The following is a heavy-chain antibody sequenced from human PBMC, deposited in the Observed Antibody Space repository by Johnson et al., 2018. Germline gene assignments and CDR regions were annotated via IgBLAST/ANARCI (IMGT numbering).Heavy chain of an antibody. J-gene: IGHJ6*02. CDR3: AGDCSSTSCYTREYYYGMDV. V-gene: IGHV1-69*01. Sequence: QVQLVQSGAEVKKPGSSVKVSCKASGGTFSSYAISWVRQAPGQGLEWMGGIIPIFGTANSAQKFQGRVTLTADESPSTAYRELSSLRSEDTAVYYCAGDCSSTSCYTREYYYGMDVWGQGTTVTVSS. D-gene: IGHD2-2*02. CDR1: GGTFSSYA. CDR2: IIPIFGTA.